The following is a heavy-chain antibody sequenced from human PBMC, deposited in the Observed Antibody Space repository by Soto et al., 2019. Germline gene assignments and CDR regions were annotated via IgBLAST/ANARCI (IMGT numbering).Heavy chain of an antibody. V-gene: IGHV3-7*03. CDR3: ARDRASSRFDN. CDR2: MNEDGSER. D-gene: IGHD3-3*01. CDR1: GFSFSSAW. Sequence: EVQLVESGGGLVQPGGSLRLSCAVSGFSFSSAWMTWIRQAPGKGLERVAIMNEDGSERYYVDSVKGRFTISRDHAKNALFLQMNSLRVEDTAVYFCARDRASSRFDNWGQGAQVTVSS. J-gene: IGHJ4*02.